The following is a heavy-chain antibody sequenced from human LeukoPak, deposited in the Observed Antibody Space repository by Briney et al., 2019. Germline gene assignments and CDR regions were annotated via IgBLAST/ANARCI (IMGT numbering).Heavy chain of an antibody. V-gene: IGHV1-8*01. Sequence: ASVKVSYKASGYTLTSYDINWVRPATGQVLEWMGWMNPNSGRTGYAQNFQGRITITRNTSISTAYMELSSLRSEDTAVYYCTRETSSRYFDYWGQGTLVTVSS. CDR3: TRETSSRYFDY. CDR2: MNPNSGRT. CDR1: GYTLTSYD. J-gene: IGHJ4*02.